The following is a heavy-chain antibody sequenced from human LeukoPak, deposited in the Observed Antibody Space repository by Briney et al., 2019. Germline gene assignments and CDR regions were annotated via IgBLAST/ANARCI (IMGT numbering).Heavy chain of an antibody. CDR2: IYYSGST. CDR3: ARELTYYYDSSGYYPSAT. Sequence: PSETLSLTCTVSGGSISSGDYYWSWIRQPPGKGLEWIGYIYYSGSTYYNPSLKSRVTISVDTSKNQFSLKLSSVTAADTAVYFCARELTYYYDSSGYYPSATWGQGTLVTVSS. CDR1: GGSISSGDYY. V-gene: IGHV4-30-4*01. D-gene: IGHD3-22*01. J-gene: IGHJ5*02.